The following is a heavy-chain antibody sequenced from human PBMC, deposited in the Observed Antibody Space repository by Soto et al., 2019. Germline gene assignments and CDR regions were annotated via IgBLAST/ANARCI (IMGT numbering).Heavy chain of an antibody. CDR2: IYYSGST. CDR3: ASGLEGSSGVPILDY. CDR1: GGTIISYY. J-gene: IGHJ4*02. D-gene: IGHD6-6*01. V-gene: IGHV4-59*01. Sequence: SETLSLTCTVSGGTIISYYWSWIRQPPGKGLEWIGYIYYSGSTNYNPSRKSRVTISVDTSKNQFSLKLSSVTAADTAVYYCASGLEGSSGVPILDYWGQGTLVTVSS.